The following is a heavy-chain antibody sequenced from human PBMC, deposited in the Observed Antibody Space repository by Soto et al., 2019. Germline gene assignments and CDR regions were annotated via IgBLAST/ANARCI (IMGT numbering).Heavy chain of an antibody. CDR3: AKDISYDFWSGYHSYYLDD. D-gene: IGHD3-3*01. J-gene: IGHJ4*02. CDR2: ISWSSGSI. V-gene: IGHV3-9*01. Sequence: GGSLRLSCAASGFTFDDYAMHWVRQAPGKGLEWVSGISWSSGSIGYADSVKGRFTISRDNAKNSLYLQMNSLRAEDTALYYCAKDISYDFWSGYHSYYLDDWGQGTLVTVSS. CDR1: GFTFDDYA.